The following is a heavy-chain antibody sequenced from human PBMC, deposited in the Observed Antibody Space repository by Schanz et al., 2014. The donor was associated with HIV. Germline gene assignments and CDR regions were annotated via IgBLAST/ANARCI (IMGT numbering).Heavy chain of an antibody. V-gene: IGHV1-46*02. Sequence: QVQLGQSGAEVKKPGASVRVSCKAPGNIFNSDYLHWVRQAPGHGLEWMGIINTGDGNLRYAQKVQGRVTMTRDTSTSPVYMELSSLTSEDTAVYYCARVVYDTQTGSYNGGWYYFDNWGLGTLVTVSS. CDR2: INTGDGNL. CDR3: ARVVYDTQTGSYNGGWYYFDN. D-gene: IGHD3-9*01. J-gene: IGHJ4*02. CDR1: GNIFNSDY.